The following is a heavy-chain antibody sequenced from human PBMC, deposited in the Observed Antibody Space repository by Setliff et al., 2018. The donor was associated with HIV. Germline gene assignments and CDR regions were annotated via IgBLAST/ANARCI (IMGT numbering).Heavy chain of an antibody. D-gene: IGHD1-20*01. V-gene: IGHV4-39*07. CDR2: IYPSGSA. Sequence: TCTVSGDSISSTTYYWGWIRQPPGKGLEWIGSIYPSGSAFYNPSLKSPVTMSVDTSRNQFSLKLSSVTAADTAVYYCARVYKSTWYYNFYMDVWGKGTTVTVSS. J-gene: IGHJ6*03. CDR1: GDSISSTTYY. CDR3: ARVYKSTWYYNFYMDV.